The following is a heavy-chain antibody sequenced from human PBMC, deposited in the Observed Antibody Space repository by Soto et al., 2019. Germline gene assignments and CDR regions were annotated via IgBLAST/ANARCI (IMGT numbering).Heavy chain of an antibody. D-gene: IGHD3-10*01. Sequence: ASVKVSCKASGYTFTSYYMHWVRQAPGQRLEWMGIINPSGGSTSYAQKFQGRVTMTRDTSTSTVYMELSSLRSEDTAVYYCARDRHWGFGLGGYYYGMNVWGQGTTVTVSS. V-gene: IGHV1-46*01. CDR2: INPSGGST. CDR1: GYTFTSYY. J-gene: IGHJ6*02. CDR3: ARDRHWGFGLGGYYYGMNV.